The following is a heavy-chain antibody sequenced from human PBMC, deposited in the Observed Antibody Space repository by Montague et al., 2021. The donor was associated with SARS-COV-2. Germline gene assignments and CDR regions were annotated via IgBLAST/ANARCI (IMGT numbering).Heavy chain of an antibody. J-gene: IGHJ6*03. CDR3: ARLGDSIVPSPLLGLGPYYSFYYMDV. V-gene: IGHV4-34*01. CDR2: ISQGGNT. D-gene: IGHD3-3*02. CDR1: GGSFSPYY. Sequence: SETLSLTCAVSGGSFSPYYWTWVRQPPGKGLEWIGEISQGGNTKYNPSLQSRVSISLDTSRNQFSLKLSSVTAADTAIYYCARLGDSIVPSPLLGLGPYYSFYYMDVWGKGTAVTISS.